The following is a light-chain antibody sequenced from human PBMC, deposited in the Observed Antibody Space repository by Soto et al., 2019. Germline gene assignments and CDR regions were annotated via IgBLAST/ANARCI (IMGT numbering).Light chain of an antibody. CDR3: QQYNIYSPLT. CDR1: QYISSW. Sequence: DIQMTQSPSSLSASIGDRVTITCRASQYISSWLAWYQQKPGKAPKLLMFDTFSLESGVPSRFSGSRSGTEFTLTICSLQPDDYATYYCQQYNIYSPLTFGGGTKVEIK. CDR2: DTF. J-gene: IGKJ4*01. V-gene: IGKV1-5*01.